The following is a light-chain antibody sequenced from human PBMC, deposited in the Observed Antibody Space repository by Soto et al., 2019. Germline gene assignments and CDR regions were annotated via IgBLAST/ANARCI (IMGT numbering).Light chain of an antibody. CDR1: QSLLHSDGNTY. V-gene: IGKV2-24*01. CDR2: EIS. Sequence: DLVMTQTPLSSPVTLGQPASISCRSSQSLLHSDGNTYLSWLQQRPGQPPRLLIYEISKRFSGVPDRFSGSGAATDFTLEISRVEAEDVGIYYCMQATQFPRTFGPGTKVELK. CDR3: MQATQFPRT. J-gene: IGKJ1*01.